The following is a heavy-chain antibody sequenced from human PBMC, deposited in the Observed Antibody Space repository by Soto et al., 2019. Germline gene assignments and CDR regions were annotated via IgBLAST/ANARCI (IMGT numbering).Heavy chain of an antibody. CDR3: ARLGGYYQSLDT. CDR1: GGSIDNYY. J-gene: IGHJ5*02. D-gene: IGHD3-22*01. V-gene: IGHV4-59*08. CDR2: IYYRGTT. Sequence: SETLSLTCTVSGGSIDNYYWSWIRQPPGKGLQWIGYIYYRGTTTYSPSLKSRVTISVDRPKNQFSLNLSSVTAADTAVYYCARLGGYYQSLDTWGQGTLVTVSS.